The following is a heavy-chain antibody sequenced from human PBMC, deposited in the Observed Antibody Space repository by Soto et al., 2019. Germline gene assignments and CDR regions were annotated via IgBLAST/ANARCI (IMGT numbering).Heavy chain of an antibody. Sequence: KASETLSLTCTVSGGSISSYYWSWIRQPPGKGLEWIGYIYYSGSTNYNPSLKSRVTISVDTSKNQFSLKLSSVTAADTAVYYCARFLVYGYYYYGMDVWGQGTTVTVSS. CDR2: IYYSGST. CDR3: ARFLVYGYYYYGMDV. CDR1: GGSISSYY. D-gene: IGHD3-3*01. J-gene: IGHJ6*02. V-gene: IGHV4-59*01.